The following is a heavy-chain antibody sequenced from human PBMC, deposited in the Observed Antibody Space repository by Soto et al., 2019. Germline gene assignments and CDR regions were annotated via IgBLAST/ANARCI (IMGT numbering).Heavy chain of an antibody. CDR1: GGSISSSNW. Sequence: SETLSLTCAVSGGSISSSNWWSWVRQPPGKGLEWIGEIYHSGSTNYNPSLKSRVTISVDKSKNQFSLKLSSVTAADTAVYYCATSGPPDYYYGMDVWGQGTTVTVSS. D-gene: IGHD2-2*01. CDR2: IYHSGST. J-gene: IGHJ6*02. CDR3: ATSGPPDYYYGMDV. V-gene: IGHV4-4*02.